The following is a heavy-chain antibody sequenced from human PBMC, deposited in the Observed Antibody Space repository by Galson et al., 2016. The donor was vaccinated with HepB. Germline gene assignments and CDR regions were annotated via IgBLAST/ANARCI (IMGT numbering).Heavy chain of an antibody. J-gene: IGHJ3*02. D-gene: IGHD1-1*01. CDR3: ARPSRLHDTFDT. Sequence: ETLSLTCGVYGRTFSGHSWSCVPQPPGKGLEWIGEINYNRSTIYNPSLESRVTMSVDKSKNQFSLRLTSVTAADSAMYYCARPSRLHDTFDTWGQGTMVTVSS. V-gene: IGHV4-34*01. CDR2: INYNRST. CDR1: GRTFSGHS.